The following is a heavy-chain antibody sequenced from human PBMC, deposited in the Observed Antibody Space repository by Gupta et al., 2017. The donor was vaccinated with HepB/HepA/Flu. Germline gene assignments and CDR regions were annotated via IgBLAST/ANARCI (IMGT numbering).Heavy chain of an antibody. V-gene: IGHV3-7*01. CDR2: IDQDESEK. CDR1: GFSFGDYW. Sequence: EVQLVESGGGLVQPGGSLRLSCGASGFSFGDYWMSWVRQAPGKGPEWVANIDQDESEKYYGDSVRGRFTVSRDNAKTSLYLHLDSLRPEDTAMYYCARLAHHPSPGGSKLAYDYWGQGTLVTVSS. CDR3: ARLAHHPSPGGSKLAYDY. D-gene: IGHD3-10*01. J-gene: IGHJ4*02.